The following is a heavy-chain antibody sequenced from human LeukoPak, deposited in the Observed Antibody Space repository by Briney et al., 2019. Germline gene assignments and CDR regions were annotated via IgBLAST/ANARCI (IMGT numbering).Heavy chain of an antibody. Sequence: GGSLRLSCAASGFTFSSYGMHWVRQAPGKGLEWVAFIRYDGSNKCCADSVKGRFTISRDNSKNTLYLQMNSLRAEDTAVYYCARELIESGSYSGMDVWGQGTTVTVSS. CDR1: GFTFSSYG. D-gene: IGHD1-26*01. CDR3: ARELIESGSYSGMDV. CDR2: IRYDGSNK. J-gene: IGHJ6*02. V-gene: IGHV3-30*02.